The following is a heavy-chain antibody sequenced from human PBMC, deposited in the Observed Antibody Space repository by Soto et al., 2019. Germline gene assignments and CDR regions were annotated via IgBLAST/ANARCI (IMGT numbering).Heavy chain of an antibody. Sequence: GGSLGLSCAASRFSVDDYAMHWVRQAPGKGLEWVSGISWNSGSIGYADSVKGRFTISRDNAKNSLYLQMNSLRAEDTALYYCAKESIRNYYFDYWGQGTLVTVSS. V-gene: IGHV3-9*01. J-gene: IGHJ4*02. CDR2: ISWNSGSI. CDR1: RFSVDDYA. CDR3: AKESIRNYYFDY.